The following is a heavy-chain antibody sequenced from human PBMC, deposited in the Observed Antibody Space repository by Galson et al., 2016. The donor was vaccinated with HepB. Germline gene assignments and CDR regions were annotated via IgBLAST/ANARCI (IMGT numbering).Heavy chain of an antibody. CDR3: ARDRGYLDY. J-gene: IGHJ4*02. CDR1: GFTFSNYG. V-gene: IGHV3-33*01. CDR2: IWYDGTDK. Sequence: SLRLSCAASGFTFSNYGIHWVRQAPGRGLEWVAIIWYDGTDKYYADSVKGRFTISRDNSKNTLYLQMNSLRAEDTAVYYCARDRGYLDYWGRGTLVTVSS.